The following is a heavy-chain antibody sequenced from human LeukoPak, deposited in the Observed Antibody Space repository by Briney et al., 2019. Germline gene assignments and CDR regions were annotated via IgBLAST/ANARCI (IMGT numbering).Heavy chain of an antibody. D-gene: IGHD2-2*01. CDR2: MNPNSGNT. Sequence: GASVKVSCKASGYTFTSYDINWVRQATGQGLEWMGWMNPNSGNTGYAQKFQGRVTMTRNTSISTAYMELSSLRSEDTAVYYCARALPQNQLPHRRGNWFDPWGQGTLVTVSS. CDR1: GYTFTSYD. V-gene: IGHV1-8*01. J-gene: IGHJ5*02. CDR3: ARALPQNQLPHRRGNWFDP.